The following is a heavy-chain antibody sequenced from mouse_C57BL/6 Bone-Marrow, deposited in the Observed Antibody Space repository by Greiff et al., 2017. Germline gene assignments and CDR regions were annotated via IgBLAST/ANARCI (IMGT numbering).Heavy chain of an antibody. D-gene: IGHD2-4*01. CDR2: ISNGGGST. Sequence: EVMLVESGGGLVQPGGSLKLSCAASGFTFSDYYMYWVRQTPEKRLEWVAYISNGGGSTYYPDTVKGRFTISRDNAKNTLYLQMSRLKSEDTAMYYCARNDYDGYYFDYWGQGTTLTVSS. J-gene: IGHJ2*01. CDR3: ARNDYDGYYFDY. V-gene: IGHV5-12*01. CDR1: GFTFSDYY.